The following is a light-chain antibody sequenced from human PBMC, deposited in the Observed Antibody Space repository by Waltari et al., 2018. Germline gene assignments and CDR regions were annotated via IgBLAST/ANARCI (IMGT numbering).Light chain of an antibody. J-gene: IGKJ1*01. Sequence: DIGITQSPLSLPVTPGERASISCRPSQSLLHSNGYNYLDWYLQKPGQSPQLLIYLGSNRASGVPDRFSGSGSGTDFTLKISRVEAEDVGVYYCMQALQTPVTFGQGTKVEIK. CDR1: QSLLHSNGYNY. V-gene: IGKV2-28*01. CDR3: MQALQTPVT. CDR2: LGS.